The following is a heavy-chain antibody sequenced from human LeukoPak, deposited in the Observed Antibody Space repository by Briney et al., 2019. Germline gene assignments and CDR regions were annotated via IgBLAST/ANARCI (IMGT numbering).Heavy chain of an antibody. Sequence: PGGSLRLSCAATGFTFSNYAMSWVRQAPGKGLEWVSAISSDGTTPYYTDSVRGRFTISRDNSKDTLYLQMNSLRAEDAGMYYCAKQMGPPWYFHLWGRGTLVTVSS. D-gene: IGHD2-8*01. CDR1: GFTFSNYA. CDR2: ISSDGTTP. J-gene: IGHJ2*01. V-gene: IGHV3-23*01. CDR3: AKQMGPPWYFHL.